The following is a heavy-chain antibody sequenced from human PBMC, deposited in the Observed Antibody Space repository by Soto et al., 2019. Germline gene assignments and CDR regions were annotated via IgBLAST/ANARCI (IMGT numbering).Heavy chain of an antibody. V-gene: IGHV4-34*01. D-gene: IGHD3-10*01. Sequence: QVQLQQWGAGLLKPSETLSLSCSVYGTSFSNSYWSWIRQAPGQGLEWLGEINHTGSNNYNPSLKSRVTISVDASKKEFSLKLRSVTAADTAVYCCARVGQLFPDLDLWGRGTLVSVSS. CDR2: INHTGSN. CDR1: GTSFSNSY. CDR3: ARVGQLFPDLDL. J-gene: IGHJ2*01.